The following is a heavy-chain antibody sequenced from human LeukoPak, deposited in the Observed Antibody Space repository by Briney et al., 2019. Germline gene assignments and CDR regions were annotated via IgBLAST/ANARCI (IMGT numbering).Heavy chain of an antibody. D-gene: IGHD5-24*01. CDR3: AKQHIREPLSYFDY. CDR2: ISGSGGST. Sequence: GGSLRLSCAASGFTLSSYAMSWVRQAPGKGLEWVAGISGSGGSTYYADSVKGRFTISRDNSKNTLYLQMNSLRAEDTAVYYCAKQHIREPLSYFDYWGQATLVTVSS. V-gene: IGHV3-23*01. J-gene: IGHJ4*02. CDR1: GFTLSSYA.